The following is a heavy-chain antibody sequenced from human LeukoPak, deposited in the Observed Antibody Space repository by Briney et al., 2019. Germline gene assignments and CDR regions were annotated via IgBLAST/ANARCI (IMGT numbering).Heavy chain of an antibody. CDR3: ARVGAIGGFDY. V-gene: IGHV6-1*01. CDR2: TYYRSKWFY. J-gene: IGHJ4*02. Sequence: SQTLSLTCAISGDSVSSDGAGWSWIRQSPARGLEWLGRTYYRSKWFYDDAESVRSRITINADTAKNQFSLKLSSVTAADTAVYYCARVGAIGGFDYWGQGTLVTVSS. CDR1: GDSVSSDGAG. D-gene: IGHD3-16*01.